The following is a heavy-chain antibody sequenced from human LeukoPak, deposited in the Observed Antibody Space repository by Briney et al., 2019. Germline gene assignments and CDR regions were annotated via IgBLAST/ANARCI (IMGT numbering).Heavy chain of an antibody. Sequence: AGSLRLSCAASGFTFSSYEMNWVRPAPGKGLEWVSYISSSGSTIYYADSVKGRFTISRDNAKNSLYLQMNSLRAEDTAVYYCARLAVAFDYWGQGTLVTVSS. V-gene: IGHV3-48*03. J-gene: IGHJ4*02. CDR1: GFTFSSYE. D-gene: IGHD6-19*01. CDR3: ARLAVAFDY. CDR2: ISSSGSTI.